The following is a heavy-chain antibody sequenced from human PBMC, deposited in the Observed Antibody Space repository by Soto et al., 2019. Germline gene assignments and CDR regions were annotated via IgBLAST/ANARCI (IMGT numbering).Heavy chain of an antibody. V-gene: IGHV4-59*01. CDR2: IYYTGSV. J-gene: IGHJ6*02. D-gene: IGHD2-15*01. Sequence: SETLSLTCSVSGVSINNYYWSWIRRPPGRGLEWIGYIYYTGSVNYNPSLKSRVTISVDTSKNQFSLKLRSVTAADTAMYYCARYPLHCSGGNCYNFYYGLDVWGQGTTVTVSS. CDR1: GVSINNYY. CDR3: ARYPLHCSGGNCYNFYYGLDV.